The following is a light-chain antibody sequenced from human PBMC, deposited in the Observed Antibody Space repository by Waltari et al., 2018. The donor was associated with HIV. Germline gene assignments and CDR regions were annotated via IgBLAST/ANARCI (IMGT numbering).Light chain of an antibody. CDR3: AVWNDSLSGYV. J-gene: IGLJ1*01. V-gene: IGLV1-47*01. CDR2: RND. CDR1: SSNIGRNY. Sequence: QSVVTQSPSASGTPGQRVTISCSGSSSNIGRNYVYWYQQLPGTAPKLLIYRNDQRPSGVPDRFSGSKSGTSDSLAISGLRSEDEADYYCAVWNDSLSGYVFGTGTKVTV.